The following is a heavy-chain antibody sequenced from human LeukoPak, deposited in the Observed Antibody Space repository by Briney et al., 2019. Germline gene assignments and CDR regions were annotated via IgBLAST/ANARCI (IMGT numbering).Heavy chain of an antibody. CDR2: VSGSGGST. V-gene: IGHV3-23*01. CDR1: GFTFSSYA. D-gene: IGHD4-17*01. Sequence: PGGSLRLSCAASGFTFSSYAMTWFRQAPGKGLGWVSVVSGSGGSTYYADSVKGRFTISRDNSKNTLSLQMNSLRAEDTAVYYCAKDFGDRFYYFDSWGQGTLVTVSS. CDR3: AKDFGDRFYYFDS. J-gene: IGHJ4*02.